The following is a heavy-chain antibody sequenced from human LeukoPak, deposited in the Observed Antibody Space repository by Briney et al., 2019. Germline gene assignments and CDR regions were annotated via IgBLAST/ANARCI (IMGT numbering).Heavy chain of an antibody. CDR2: INPSGGST. V-gene: IGHV1-46*01. J-gene: IGHJ4*02. Sequence: ASVKVSCKASGYTFTNYYVHWVRQAPGQGLEWMGIINPSGGSTSYAQKFQGRVTMTRDTSTGTVYMELSGLTSEDTAVYYCARERRYYDSNGYYTLDYWGQGTLVTVSS. D-gene: IGHD3-22*01. CDR3: ARERRYYDSNGYYTLDY. CDR1: GYTFTNYY.